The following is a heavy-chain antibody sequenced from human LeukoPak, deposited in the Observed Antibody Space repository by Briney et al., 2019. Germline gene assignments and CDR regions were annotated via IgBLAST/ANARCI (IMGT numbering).Heavy chain of an antibody. D-gene: IGHD6-19*01. CDR2: INTNTGNP. Sequence: ASVTVSCKASGYTFTSYAMNWVRQAPGQGLEWMGWINTNTGNPTYAQGFTGRFVFSLDTSVSTAYLQISSLKAEDTAVYYCARDRYSSGWYSAFDIWGQGTMVTVSS. CDR3: ARDRYSSGWYSAFDI. V-gene: IGHV7-4-1*02. CDR1: GYTFTSYA. J-gene: IGHJ3*02.